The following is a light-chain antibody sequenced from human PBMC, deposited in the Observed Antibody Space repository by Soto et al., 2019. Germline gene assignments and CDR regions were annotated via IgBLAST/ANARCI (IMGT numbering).Light chain of an antibody. J-gene: IGLJ3*02. CDR1: MRDVGAYNL. V-gene: IGLV2-14*01. CDR2: EVS. Sequence: QSALTQPASVSGSAGQSITISCSGTMRDVGAYNLVSWYQHHPGAAPKLIIYEVSNRPSGISSRFSGSRSGNTASLTISGLQPEDEGDYYCSAYTASSTVVFGGGTKLTVL. CDR3: SAYTASSTVV.